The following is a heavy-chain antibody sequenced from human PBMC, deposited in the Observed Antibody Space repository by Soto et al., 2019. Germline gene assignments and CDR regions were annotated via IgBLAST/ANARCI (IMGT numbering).Heavy chain of an antibody. CDR3: ARQGGYSRDGECDH. D-gene: IGHD5-18*01. V-gene: IGHV3-48*03. CDR1: GFMFSIYE. CDR2: ISSSGSTT. Sequence: EVQLVESGGGLVHPGGSLRLSCAASGFMFSIYEMNWVRQAPGKGLQWISYISSSGSTTSYADSVKGRFIVSRDNAKSSLFLQVNSLRPEYTAVYFCARQGGYSRDGECDHWGQGTLVTVSS. J-gene: IGHJ4*02.